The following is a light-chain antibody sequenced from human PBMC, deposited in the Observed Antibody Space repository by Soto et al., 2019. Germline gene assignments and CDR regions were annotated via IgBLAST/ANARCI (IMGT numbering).Light chain of an antibody. CDR1: QSISSW. CDR3: QHRSNWPPWT. Sequence: DIQMTQSPSTLSASVGDRVTITCRASQSISSWLAWYQQKPGKAPKLLIYDASSLESGVPSRFSGSGSGTDFTLTISSLEPEDFAVYYCQHRSNWPPWTSGQGTKVDIK. J-gene: IGKJ1*01. V-gene: IGKV1-5*01. CDR2: DAS.